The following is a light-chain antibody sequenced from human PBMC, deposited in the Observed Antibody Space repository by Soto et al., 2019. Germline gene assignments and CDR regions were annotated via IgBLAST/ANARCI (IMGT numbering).Light chain of an antibody. J-gene: IGKJ5*01. Sequence: DIQMTQSASSLSASVGDRVTITCRASQSISSYLNWYQQKPGKAPKLLIYAASTLQSGVPSRFSGSGSGTDFTLTISSLQPEDFATYFCQQLNSYPLTFGQGTRLEIK. V-gene: IGKV1-39*01. CDR2: AAS. CDR3: QQLNSYPLT. CDR1: QSISSY.